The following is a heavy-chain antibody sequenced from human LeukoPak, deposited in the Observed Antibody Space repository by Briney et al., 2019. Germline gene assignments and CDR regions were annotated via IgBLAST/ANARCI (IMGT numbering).Heavy chain of an antibody. J-gene: IGHJ6*04. CDR3: AELGISMIGGV. CDR2: ICSSSSPI. D-gene: IGHD3-10*02. V-gene: IGHV3-48*04. CDR1: GFTLSSYS. Sequence: GGSLRLSCAASGFTLSSYSMKWVRQARGRGLEWVSYICSSSSPIYYADSVKGRFTISRDNAKNSLYLQMNSLRAEDTAVYYCAELGISMIGGVWGKGTTVTISS.